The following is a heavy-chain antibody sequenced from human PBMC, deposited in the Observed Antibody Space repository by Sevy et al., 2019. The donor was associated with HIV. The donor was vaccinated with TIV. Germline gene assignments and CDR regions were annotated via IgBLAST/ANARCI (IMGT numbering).Heavy chain of an antibody. Sequence: GESLKISCTASGFTFSSYEMNWVRQAPGKGLEWGSYISNSGSNIYYSDSVTGRFTSSRDNAKNSLYLQMNSLRAEDTAVYYCARDLPPSATTVAHFDYWGRGTLVTVSS. CDR3: ARDLPPSATTVAHFDY. D-gene: IGHD4-17*01. CDR2: ISNSGSNI. J-gene: IGHJ4*02. CDR1: GFTFSSYE. V-gene: IGHV3-48*03.